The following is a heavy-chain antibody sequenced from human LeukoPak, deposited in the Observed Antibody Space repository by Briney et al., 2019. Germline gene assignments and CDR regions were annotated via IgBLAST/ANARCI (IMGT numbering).Heavy chain of an antibody. Sequence: SETLSLTCTVSGGSISSSSYYWGWIRQPPGKGLEWIGSIYYSGSTYYNPSLKSRVTISVDTSKNQFSLKLSSVTAADTAVYYCARLLKFGKVWMPSEYGMDVWGQGTTVTVSS. CDR3: ARLLKFGKVWMPSEYGMDV. V-gene: IGHV4-39*01. CDR2: IYYSGST. D-gene: IGHD3-10*01. J-gene: IGHJ6*02. CDR1: GGSISSSSYY.